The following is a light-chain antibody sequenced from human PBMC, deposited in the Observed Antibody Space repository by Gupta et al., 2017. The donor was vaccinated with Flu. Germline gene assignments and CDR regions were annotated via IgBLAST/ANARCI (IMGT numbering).Light chain of an antibody. J-gene: IGKJ2*01. CDR1: QSISRF. V-gene: IGKV1-39*01. CDR3: QQSYSSPPYT. CDR2: AAS. Sequence: DIQMTQSPSSLSASVGDRVTITCRASQSISRFLNWYQQKPGEAPKLLIYAASSLQSGVPSRFSGSGSGTDFTLTISSLQPEDFATYYCQQSYSSPPYTFGQGTKLEIK.